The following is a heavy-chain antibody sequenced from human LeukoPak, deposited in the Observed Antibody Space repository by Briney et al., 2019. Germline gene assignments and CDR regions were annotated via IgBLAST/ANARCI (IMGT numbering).Heavy chain of an antibody. CDR3: ARVDGKEDGVAV. Sequence: GESLKSSANRLGYSFASKRITGVGQMPGKGLEWMGRIDPSDSYTNYSPSFQGHVTISADKSISTAFLQWSSLKALDTAMYYCARVDGKEDGVAVWGRGTRVTVSS. CDR1: GYSFASKR. V-gene: IGHV5-10-1*01. J-gene: IGHJ6*02. D-gene: IGHD5-24*01. CDR2: IDPSDSYT.